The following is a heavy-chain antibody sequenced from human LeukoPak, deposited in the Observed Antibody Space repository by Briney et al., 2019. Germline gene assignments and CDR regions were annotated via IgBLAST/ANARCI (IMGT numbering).Heavy chain of an antibody. V-gene: IGHV3-30-3*02. Sequence: PGGSLRLSCAASGFTFSSYAMHWVRQAPGKGLEWVAVISYDGSNKYYADSVKGRFTISRDNSKNTLYLQMNSLRAEDTAVYYCAKKTTADAFDIWGQGTMVTVSS. CDR1: GFTFSSYA. D-gene: IGHD4-11*01. J-gene: IGHJ3*02. CDR3: AKKTTADAFDI. CDR2: ISYDGSNK.